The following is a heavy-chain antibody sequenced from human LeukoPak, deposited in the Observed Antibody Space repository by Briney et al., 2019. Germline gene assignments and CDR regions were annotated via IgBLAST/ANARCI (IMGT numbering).Heavy chain of an antibody. J-gene: IGHJ4*02. V-gene: IGHV4-31*03. CDR2: IYYSGTT. CDR3: ARGERYGFFDY. Sequence: SQTLSLTCSVSGGSISSGGYYWSWIRQHPGKGLEWIGSIYYSGTTYYNPSLKSRLTVSVDTSTNQFSLKLSPVIAADTAVYYCARGERYGFFDYWGQGTLVTASS. CDR1: GGSISSGGYY. D-gene: IGHD3/OR15-3a*01.